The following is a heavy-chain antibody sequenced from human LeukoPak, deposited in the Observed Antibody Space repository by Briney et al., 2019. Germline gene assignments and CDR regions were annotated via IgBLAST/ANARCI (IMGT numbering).Heavy chain of an antibody. J-gene: IGHJ6*03. V-gene: IGHV1-2*02. CDR1: GYTFTGYY. D-gene: IGHD3-9*01. Sequence: ASVKVSCKASGYTFTGYYMHWVRQAPGQGLEWMGWINPGSGGTNYAQKFQGRVTMTRDTSISTAYMQLSRLSSDDTAVYYCARRRSDILTGYYWDGMDVWGKGTTVTISS. CDR3: ARRRSDILTGYYWDGMDV. CDR2: INPGSGGT.